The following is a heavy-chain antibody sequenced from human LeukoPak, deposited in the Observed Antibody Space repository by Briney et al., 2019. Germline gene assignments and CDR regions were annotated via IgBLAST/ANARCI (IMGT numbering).Heavy chain of an antibody. V-gene: IGHV3-23*01. CDR3: AKDFRIGYSAHFDY. D-gene: IGHD2-21*01. J-gene: IGHJ4*02. Sequence: GGSLRLSCVGSGFTFRSHAMSWVRQAPEKGLEFVSGIYENGGTTYYADSVKGRFTISRDNSKNTLYLQMNSLRGEDTAVYYCAKDFRIGYSAHFDYWGQGALVTVSS. CDR2: IYENGGTT. CDR1: GFTFRSHA.